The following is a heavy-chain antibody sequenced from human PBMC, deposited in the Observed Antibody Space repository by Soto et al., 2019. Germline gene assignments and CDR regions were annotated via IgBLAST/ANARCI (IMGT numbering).Heavy chain of an antibody. CDR3: ARDRVVPAAIQDYYYGMDV. CDR1: GGSISSCDYY. Sequence: PSETLSLTCTVSGGSISSCDYYWSWIRHPPGKGLDWIGYIYYSGSTYYNPSLKSRVTISVDTSKNQFSLKLSSVTAADTAVYYCARDRVVPAAIQDYYYGMDVWGQATTVTVSS. D-gene: IGHD2-2*02. J-gene: IGHJ6*02. CDR2: IYYSGST. V-gene: IGHV4-30-4*01.